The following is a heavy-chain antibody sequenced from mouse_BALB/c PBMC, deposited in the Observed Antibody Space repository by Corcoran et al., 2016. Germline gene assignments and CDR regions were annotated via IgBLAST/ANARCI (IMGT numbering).Heavy chain of an antibody. Sequence: QVQLQQSGAELMKPGASVKISCKATGYTFSSYWIEWVKQSPGHGLEWIGEILPGSGSTNYKEKFKGKATFTADTSSNTAYMQLSSLTSEDSAVYYCARRSYYYAMDYWGQGTSVTVSS. CDR2: ILPGSGST. J-gene: IGHJ4*01. CDR3: ARRSYYYAMDY. V-gene: IGHV1-9*01. CDR1: GYTFSSYW.